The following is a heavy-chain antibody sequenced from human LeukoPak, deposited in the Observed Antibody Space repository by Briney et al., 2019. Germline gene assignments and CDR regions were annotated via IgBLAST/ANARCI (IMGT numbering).Heavy chain of an antibody. D-gene: IGHD6-19*01. CDR1: GGSISSSSYY. Sequence: PSETLSLTCTVSGGSISSSSYYWGWIRQPPGKGLEWIGSIYYSGSTYYNPSLKSRVTISVDTSKNQFSLKLSSVTAADTAVYYCARDTEDSSGWFDPWGQGTLVTVSS. V-gene: IGHV4-39*07. CDR2: IYYSGST. J-gene: IGHJ5*02. CDR3: ARDTEDSSGWFDP.